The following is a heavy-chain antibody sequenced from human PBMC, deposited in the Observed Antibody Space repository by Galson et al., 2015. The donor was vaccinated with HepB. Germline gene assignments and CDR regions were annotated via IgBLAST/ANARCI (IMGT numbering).Heavy chain of an antibody. CDR1: GFTFTSSA. V-gene: IGHV1-2*02. CDR3: ARGGIYCSSTSCYENWFDP. CDR2: INPNSGGT. Sequence: SVKVSCKASGFTFTSSAMQWVRQARGQRLEWMGWINPNSGGTNYAQKFQGRVTMTRDTSISTAYMELSSLRSEDTAVYYCARGGIYCSSTSCYENWFDPWGQGTLVTVSS. D-gene: IGHD2-2*01. J-gene: IGHJ5*02.